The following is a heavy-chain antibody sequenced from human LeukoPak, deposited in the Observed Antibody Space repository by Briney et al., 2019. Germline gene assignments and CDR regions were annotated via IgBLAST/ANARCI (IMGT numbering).Heavy chain of an antibody. J-gene: IGHJ4*03. V-gene: IGHV4-59*08. CDR3: ARYSWCGSYKDY. CDR1: GGSICCHQ. Sequence: PSQTLLLTFTVSGGSICCHQCTWVRQPPGKGLEWIGYIYYGGSTNYNPSLKSRVTISVDTSKNQFSLKLSSVTAADTAVYYCARYSWCGSYKDYWGQGTTVTVSS. CDR2: IYYGGST. D-gene: IGHD3-3*01.